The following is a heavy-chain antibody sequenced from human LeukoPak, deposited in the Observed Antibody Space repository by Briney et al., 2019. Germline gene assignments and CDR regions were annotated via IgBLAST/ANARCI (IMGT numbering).Heavy chain of an antibody. CDR2: ISWNSGSI. Sequence: GRSLRLSCAASGFTFDDYAMHWVRQAPGKGLEWVSGISWNSGSIGYADSVKGRFTISRDNAKNSLYLQMNSLRAEDTALYYCAKDNADYPIYYFDSWGQGTLVTVSS. CDR1: GFTFDDYA. D-gene: IGHD3-16*01. CDR3: AKDNADYPIYYFDS. J-gene: IGHJ4*02. V-gene: IGHV3-9*01.